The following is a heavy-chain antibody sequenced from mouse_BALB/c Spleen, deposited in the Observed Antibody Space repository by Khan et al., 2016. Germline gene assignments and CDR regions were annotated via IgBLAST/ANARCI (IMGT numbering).Heavy chain of an antibody. D-gene: IGHD2-2*01. Sequence: EVQLQESGPGLVKPSQSLSLTCTVTGYSITSDYAWNWIRQFPGNKLEWMGYISDSGGTSYNPSLKSRVSITRDTSKNQFFLQLNSVTTEDTATYYCAVRGWHGYYFDQWGQGTTLTVSS. CDR2: ISDSGGT. V-gene: IGHV3-2*02. CDR1: GYSITSDYA. J-gene: IGHJ2*01. CDR3: AVRGWHGYYFDQ.